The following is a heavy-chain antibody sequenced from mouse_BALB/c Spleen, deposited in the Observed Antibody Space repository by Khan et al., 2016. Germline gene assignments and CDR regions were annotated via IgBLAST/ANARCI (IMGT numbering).Heavy chain of an antibody. CDR3: ARRVYCFSMDN. CDR1: GFDFSRYW. D-gene: IGHD1-1*01. CDR2: INPDSSKI. Sequence: EVKLLESGGGLVQPGGSLKLSCAASGFDFSRYWMSWVRQAPGKGLEWIGEINPDSSKINYTPSLKDKFIISRDNAKNTLYLQMSKVRSEDTAFSYCARRVYCFSMDNWGQGTSVTLSS. V-gene: IGHV4-1*02. J-gene: IGHJ4*01.